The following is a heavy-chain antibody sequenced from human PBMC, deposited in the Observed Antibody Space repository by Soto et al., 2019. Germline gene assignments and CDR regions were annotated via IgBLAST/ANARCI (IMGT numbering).Heavy chain of an antibody. CDR1: GFTFSSYA. Sequence: GGSLRLSCAASGFTFSSYAMSWVRQAPGKGLEWVSAISGSGGSTYYADSVKGRFTISRDNSKNTLYLQMNSLRAEDTAVYYCAKSSYCGGDCAYYYYGMDVWGQGTTVTVSS. CDR2: ISGSGGST. CDR3: AKSSYCGGDCAYYYYGMDV. D-gene: IGHD2-21*02. J-gene: IGHJ6*02. V-gene: IGHV3-23*01.